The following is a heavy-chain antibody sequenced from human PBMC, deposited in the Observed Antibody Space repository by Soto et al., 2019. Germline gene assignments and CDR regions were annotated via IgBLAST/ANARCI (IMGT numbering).Heavy chain of an antibody. Sequence: GESLKISCKGSGYSFTSYWIGWVRQMPGKGLEWMGIIYPGDSDTRYSPSFQGQVTISADKSISTAYLQWSSLKASDTAMYYCARHSGPKGHYDSSGYPTPFGYWGQGTLVTVSS. CDR3: ARHSGPKGHYDSSGYPTPFGY. CDR1: GYSFTSYW. J-gene: IGHJ4*02. D-gene: IGHD3-22*01. V-gene: IGHV5-51*01. CDR2: IYPGDSDT.